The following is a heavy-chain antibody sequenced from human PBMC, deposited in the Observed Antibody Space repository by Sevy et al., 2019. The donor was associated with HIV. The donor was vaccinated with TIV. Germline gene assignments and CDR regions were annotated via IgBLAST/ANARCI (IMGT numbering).Heavy chain of an antibody. CDR1: GFTFSSYG. CDR3: AKDFIGYCSGGSCYSPFDY. J-gene: IGHJ4*02. CDR2: IRYDGSNK. D-gene: IGHD2-15*01. Sequence: GGSMRLSCAASGFTFSSYGMHWVRQAPGKGLEWVAFIRYDGSNKYYADSVKDRFTISRDNSKNTLYLQMNSLRAEDTAVYYCAKDFIGYCSGGSCYSPFDYWGQGTLVTVSS. V-gene: IGHV3-30*02.